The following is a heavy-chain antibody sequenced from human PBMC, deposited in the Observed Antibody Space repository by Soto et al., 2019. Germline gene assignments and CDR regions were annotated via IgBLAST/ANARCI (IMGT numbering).Heavy chain of an antibody. V-gene: IGHV1-24*01. CDR1: GYTLTELS. D-gene: IGHD3-3*01. CDR2: FDPEDGET. Sequence: QVQLVQSGAEVKKPGASVKVSCKVSGYTLTELSMHWVRQAPGKGLEWMGGFDPEDGETIYAQKFQGRVTMTEDTSTDTAYMELSSLRSEDTAVYYCASTSLLEWLSRYTPTFDYWGQGTLVTVSS. CDR3: ASTSLLEWLSRYTPTFDY. J-gene: IGHJ4*02.